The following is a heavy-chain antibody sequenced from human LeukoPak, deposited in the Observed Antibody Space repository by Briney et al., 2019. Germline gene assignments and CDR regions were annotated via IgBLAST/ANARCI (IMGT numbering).Heavy chain of an antibody. D-gene: IGHD6-13*01. Sequence: PSETLSLTCTVSGGSISSYYWSWIRQPPGKGLEWIGEINHSGSTNYNPSLKSRVTISVDTSKNQFSLKLSSVTAADTAVYYCARDLYSSRTNDAFVIWGQGTVVTVSS. J-gene: IGHJ3*02. CDR2: INHSGST. V-gene: IGHV4-34*01. CDR1: GGSISSYY. CDR3: ARDLYSSRTNDAFVI.